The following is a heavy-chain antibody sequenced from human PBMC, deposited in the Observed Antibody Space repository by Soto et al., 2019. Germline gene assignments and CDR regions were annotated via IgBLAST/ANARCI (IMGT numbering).Heavy chain of an antibody. CDR2: ISYDGSNK. CDR3: AKDPGYSSSSGDYYYGMDV. V-gene: IGHV3-30*18. CDR1: GFTFSSYG. D-gene: IGHD6-6*01. Sequence: QVQLVESGGGVVQPGRSLRLSCAASGFTFSSYGMHWVRQAPGKGLEWVAVISYDGSNKYYADSVKGRFTISRDSSKNTLYLQMNSLRAEDTAVYYCAKDPGYSSSSGDYYYGMDVWGQGTTVTVSS. J-gene: IGHJ6*02.